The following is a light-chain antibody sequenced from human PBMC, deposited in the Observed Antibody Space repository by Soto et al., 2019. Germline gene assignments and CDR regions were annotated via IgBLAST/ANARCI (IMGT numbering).Light chain of an antibody. Sequence: EIVMTQSAAALSVSPGERATLSCRASQSVSSNLAWYQQKPGQAPRLLIYGASTRATGIPARFSGSGSGTEFTLTISSLQSEDFAVYYCQQYHTFGGGTKVDIK. J-gene: IGKJ4*01. CDR1: QSVSSN. V-gene: IGKV3-15*01. CDR2: GAS. CDR3: QQYHT.